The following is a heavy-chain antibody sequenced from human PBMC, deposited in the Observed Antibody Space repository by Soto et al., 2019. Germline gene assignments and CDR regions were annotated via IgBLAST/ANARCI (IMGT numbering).Heavy chain of an antibody. J-gene: IGHJ6*03. Sequence: SETLSLTCAVYGGSFSGYYWSWIRQPPGKGLEWIGEINHSGSTNYNPSLKSRVTISVDTSKNQFSLKLSSVTAADSAVYYCARGSGYCSSTSCYFYYYMDVWGKGTTVTVSS. D-gene: IGHD2-2*01. V-gene: IGHV4-34*01. CDR3: ARGSGYCSSTSCYFYYYMDV. CDR2: INHSGST. CDR1: GGSFSGYY.